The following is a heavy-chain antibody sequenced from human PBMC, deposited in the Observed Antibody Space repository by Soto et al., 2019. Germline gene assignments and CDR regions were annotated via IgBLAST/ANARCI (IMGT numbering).Heavy chain of an antibody. CDR2: IYYSGST. CDR1: GGSISSYY. D-gene: IGHD5-18*01. Sequence: SETLSLTCTVSGGSISSYYWSWIRQPPGKGLEWIGYIYYSGSTNYNPSLKSRVTISVDTSKNQFSLKLSSVTAADTAVYYCASIRGYSYGIAGNWFDPWGQGTLVTVSS. V-gene: IGHV4-59*08. J-gene: IGHJ5*02. CDR3: ASIRGYSYGIAGNWFDP.